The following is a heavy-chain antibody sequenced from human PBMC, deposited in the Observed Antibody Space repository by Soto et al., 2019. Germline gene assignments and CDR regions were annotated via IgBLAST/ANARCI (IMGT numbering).Heavy chain of an antibody. J-gene: IGHJ5*02. V-gene: IGHV1-2*04. D-gene: IGHD3-16*01. CDR3: ARAPLRDYVRGNLHH. CDR1: GYTFTDYY. Sequence: QVHLVQSGAEVKRPGASVKVSCKASGYTFTDYYIHWVRQAPGQGLEWMGWINSDSGGTNYTQKFQGWVTMTRDTSIATAYLHLSRLKSDDTAVYFCARAPLRDYVRGNLHHWGQGTLVAVSS. CDR2: INSDSGGT.